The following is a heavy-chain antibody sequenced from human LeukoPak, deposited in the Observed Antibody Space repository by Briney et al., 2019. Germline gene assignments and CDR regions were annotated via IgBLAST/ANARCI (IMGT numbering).Heavy chain of an antibody. Sequence: GGSLRLSCAGSGFTFRNYWMSWVRHAPGKGLEWVANIKQDGSEKNYVDSVKGRFTISRDNAKNSLYLQMNSLRADDTAVYYCARRTAMVTVYYYYYMDVWGKGTTVTVSS. V-gene: IGHV3-7*01. J-gene: IGHJ6*03. CDR3: ARRTAMVTVYYYYYMDV. CDR1: GFTFRNYW. D-gene: IGHD5-18*01. CDR2: IKQDGSEK.